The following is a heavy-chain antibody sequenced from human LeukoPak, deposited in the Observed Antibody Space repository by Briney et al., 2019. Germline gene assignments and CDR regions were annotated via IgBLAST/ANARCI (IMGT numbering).Heavy chain of an antibody. CDR2: ISYDGSNK. CDR1: GFTFSSYA. CDR3: ASPYYYGSGSYYSPFDY. J-gene: IGHJ4*02. V-gene: IGHV3-30-3*01. D-gene: IGHD3-10*01. Sequence: PGGSLRLSCAASGFTFSSYAMHWVRQAPGKGLEWVAVISYDGSNKYYADSVKGRFTISRDNSKNTLYLQMNSLRAEDTAVYYCASPYYYGSGSYYSPFDYWGQGTLVTVSS.